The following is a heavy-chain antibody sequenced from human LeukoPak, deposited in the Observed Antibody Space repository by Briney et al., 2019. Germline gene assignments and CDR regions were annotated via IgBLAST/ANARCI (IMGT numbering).Heavy chain of an antibody. CDR1: GFTFSTYS. Sequence: PGGSLRLSCAASGFTFSTYSMFWVRQAPGKGLEWVSAISGNSYHIYYADSVKGRFTISRDNAKNSLYLQMNSLRGEDTAVYYCAMVRGYYYHGLDVWGQGTTVTVSS. J-gene: IGHJ6*02. V-gene: IGHV3-21*01. CDR3: AMVRGYYYHGLDV. CDR2: ISGNSYHI. D-gene: IGHD3-10*01.